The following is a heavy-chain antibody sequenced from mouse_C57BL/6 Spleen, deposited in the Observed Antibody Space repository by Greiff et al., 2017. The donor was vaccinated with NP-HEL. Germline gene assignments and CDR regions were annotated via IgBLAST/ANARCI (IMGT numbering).Heavy chain of an antibody. J-gene: IGHJ4*01. CDR2: ISYDGSN. CDR3: ARETYYGSSYAMDY. CDR1: GYSITSGYY. V-gene: IGHV3-6*01. D-gene: IGHD1-1*01. Sequence: DVQLQESGPGLVKPSQSLSLTCSVTGYSITSGYYWNWIRQFPGNKLEWMGYISYDGSNNYNPSLKNRISITRDTSKNQFFLKLNSVTTEDTATYYCARETYYGSSYAMDYWGQGTSVTVSS.